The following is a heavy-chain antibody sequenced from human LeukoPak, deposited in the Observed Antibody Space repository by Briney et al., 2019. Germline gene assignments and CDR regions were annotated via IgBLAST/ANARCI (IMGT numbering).Heavy chain of an antibody. CDR2: IIPIFGTA. V-gene: IGHV1-69*05. J-gene: IGHJ5*02. Sequence: GASVKVSCKASGGTFSSYAISWVRQAPGQGLEWMGGIIPIFGTANYAQEFQGRVTITTDESTSTAYMELSSLRSEDTAVYYCARDPYDSSGYHHWFDPWGQGTLITVSS. CDR1: GGTFSSYA. D-gene: IGHD3-22*01. CDR3: ARDPYDSSGYHHWFDP.